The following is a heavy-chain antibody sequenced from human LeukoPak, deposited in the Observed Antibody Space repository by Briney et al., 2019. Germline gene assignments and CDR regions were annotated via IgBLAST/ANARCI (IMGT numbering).Heavy chain of an antibody. CDR1: GFTFSSYA. CDR3: AKPATVTTSGYYFDY. D-gene: IGHD4-17*01. J-gene: IGHJ4*02. Sequence: PGGSLLLSCAASGFTFSSYAMSGVRQAPGKGLEWVSAISGSGGSTYYADSVKGRFTISRDNSKNTLYLQMNSLRAEDTAVYYCAKPATVTTSGYYFDYWGQGTLVTVSS. V-gene: IGHV3-23*01. CDR2: ISGSGGST.